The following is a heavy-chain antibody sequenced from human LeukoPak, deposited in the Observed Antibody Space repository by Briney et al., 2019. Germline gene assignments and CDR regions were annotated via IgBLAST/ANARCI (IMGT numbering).Heavy chain of an antibody. CDR3: ARDLKDYFDY. J-gene: IGHJ4*02. CDR1: GGSISSYY. CDR2: IYTSGST. Sequence: SETLSLTCTVSGGSISSYYWSWIRQPAGKGLEWIGRIYTSGSTNYNPSLKSRVTISVDKSKNQFSLKLSSVTAADTAAYYCARDLKDYFDYWGQGTLVTVSS. V-gene: IGHV4-4*07.